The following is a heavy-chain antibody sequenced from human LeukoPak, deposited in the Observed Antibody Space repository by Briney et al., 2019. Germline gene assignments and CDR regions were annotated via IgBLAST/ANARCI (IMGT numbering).Heavy chain of an antibody. CDR1: GFTFSSYW. CDR3: ARDYGWGTAGDY. Sequence: GGSLRLSCAASGFTFSSYWMHWVRQAPGKGLVWVSRINADGSITTYADSVRGRFTISRDNAKNTLYLQMNSLTAADTAVYYCARDYGWGTAGDYWGQGILVTVSS. J-gene: IGHJ4*02. CDR2: INADGSIT. D-gene: IGHD3-16*01. V-gene: IGHV3-74*01.